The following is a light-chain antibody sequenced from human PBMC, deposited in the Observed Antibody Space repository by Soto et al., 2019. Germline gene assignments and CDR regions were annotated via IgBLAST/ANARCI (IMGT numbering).Light chain of an antibody. CDR1: SSDIGSNT. CDR2: DNN. Sequence: QSVLTQPPSASATPGQRVTISCSGSSSDIGSNTVNWYQQLPGTAPKLLIYDNNQRPSGVPDRFSGSKSGTSASLAISGLQSEDEADYYCGAWGGGLSGWVFGGGTKLTVL. J-gene: IGLJ3*02. V-gene: IGLV1-44*01. CDR3: GAWGGGLSGWV.